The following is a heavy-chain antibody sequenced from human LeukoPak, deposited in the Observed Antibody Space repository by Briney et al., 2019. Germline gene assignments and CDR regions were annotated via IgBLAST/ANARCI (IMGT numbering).Heavy chain of an antibody. J-gene: IGHJ4*02. D-gene: IGHD6-6*01. CDR3: ARMRPELDY. CDR2: ISSSGGTI. Sequence: GGSLRLSCAASGFTFSSYEMNWVRQAPGKGLEWISYISSSGGTIYYADSVKGRFTIARDNAKNSVYLQMNSLRAEDTAVYYCARMRPELDYWGQGNLVTVSS. CDR1: GFTFSSYE. V-gene: IGHV3-48*03.